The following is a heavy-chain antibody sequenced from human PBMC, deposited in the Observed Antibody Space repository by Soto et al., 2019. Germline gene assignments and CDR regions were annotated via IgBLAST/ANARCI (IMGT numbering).Heavy chain of an antibody. CDR2: ISAYNGNT. Sequence: ASVKVSGEASGYTFTSYGISWVRQAPGQGLEWMGWISAYNGNTNYAQKLQGRVTMTTDTSTSTAYMELRSLRSDDTAVYYCARDVLRYFTPDYWGQGTLVTVSS. D-gene: IGHD3-9*01. CDR3: ARDVLRYFTPDY. J-gene: IGHJ4*02. V-gene: IGHV1-18*04. CDR1: GYTFTSYG.